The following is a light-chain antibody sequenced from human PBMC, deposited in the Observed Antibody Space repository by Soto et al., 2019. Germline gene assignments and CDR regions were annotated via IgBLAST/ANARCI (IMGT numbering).Light chain of an antibody. CDR2: EGI. J-gene: IGLJ2*01. V-gene: IGLV2-23*01. CDR3: CSYAGGTTSYVV. Sequence: QSALTQPAFVSGSPGQSITISCTGTSSDVGSYNLVSWYQQHPGKAPKLIIYEGIKRPSGVSNRFSASKSDNTASLTISGLQAEDESDYYCCSYAGGTTSYVVFGRGTKLTVL. CDR1: SSDVGSYNL.